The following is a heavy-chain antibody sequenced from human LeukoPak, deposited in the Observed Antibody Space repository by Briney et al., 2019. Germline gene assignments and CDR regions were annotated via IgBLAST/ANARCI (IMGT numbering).Heavy chain of an antibody. V-gene: IGHV4-34*01. Sequence: PSETLSLTCAVYGGSFSGYYWSWIRQPPGKGLEWIGEINHSGSTNYNPSLKSRVTISVDTSKNQFSLKLSSVTAADTAVYYCARGIRDIVVVPAANPFDYWGQGTLVTVFS. CDR3: ARGIRDIVVVPAANPFDY. CDR2: INHSGST. CDR1: GGSFSGYY. J-gene: IGHJ4*02. D-gene: IGHD2-2*01.